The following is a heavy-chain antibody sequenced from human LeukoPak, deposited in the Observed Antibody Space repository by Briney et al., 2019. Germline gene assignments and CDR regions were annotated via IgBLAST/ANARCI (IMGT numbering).Heavy chain of an antibody. CDR1: GFTFSSYG. Sequence: GGSLRLSCAPSGFTFSSYGMHWVRQAPGKGLEWVAVISYDGSNKLYADSVNGQFTSSSDNSKHEPYLQMNSLRDEDTAAYYCPKDRTHITMVRGVMGYHGMDVWGKKTKVTLSS. D-gene: IGHD3-10*01. CDR3: PKDRTHITMVRGVMGYHGMDV. CDR2: ISYDGSNK. J-gene: IGHJ6*04. V-gene: IGHV3-30*18.